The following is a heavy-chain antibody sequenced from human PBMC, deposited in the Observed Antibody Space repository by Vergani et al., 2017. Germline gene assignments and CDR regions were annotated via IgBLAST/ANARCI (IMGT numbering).Heavy chain of an antibody. CDR1: GFTFSSYG. V-gene: IGHV3-33*01. D-gene: IGHD6-6*01. CDR2: IWYDGSNK. CDR3: ARLNGIAARGNYCDW. Sequence: QVQLVESGGGVVQPGRSLRLSCAASGFTFSSYGMHWVRQAPGKGLEWVAVIWYDGSNKYYADSAKGRFTISRDNSKNTLYLQMNSLRAEDTAVYYCARLNGIAARGNYCDWWGQGTLVTVAS. J-gene: IGHJ4*02.